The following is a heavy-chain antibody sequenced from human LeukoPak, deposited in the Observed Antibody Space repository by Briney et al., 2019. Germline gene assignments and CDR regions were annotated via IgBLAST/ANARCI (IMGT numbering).Heavy chain of an antibody. CDR2: IYYSGST. J-gene: IGHJ6*02. V-gene: IGHV4-59*01. Sequence: SETLSLTCTVSGGSISSYYWSWIRQPPGKGLEWIGYIYYSGSTNYNPSLKSRVTISVDTSKNQFSLKLRSVTAAGTAVYYCARGTGYYGMDVWGQGTTVTVSS. CDR3: ARGTGYYGMDV. D-gene: IGHD1-14*01. CDR1: GGSISSYY.